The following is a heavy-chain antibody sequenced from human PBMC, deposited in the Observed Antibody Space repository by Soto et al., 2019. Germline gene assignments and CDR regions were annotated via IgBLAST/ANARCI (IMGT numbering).Heavy chain of an antibody. J-gene: IGHJ5*02. CDR2: IYWDDDK. D-gene: IGHD3-9*01. CDR1: GFSLSTSGVG. V-gene: IGHV2-5*02. CDR3: AHGVYDILTGYTNWFDP. Sequence: QITLKESGPTLVKPTQTLTLTCTFSGFSLSTSGVGVGWIRQPPGKALEWLALIYWDDDKRYSPSLKSRLTITKXXSXNXXVLTMTNMDPVDTATYYCAHGVYDILTGYTNWFDPWGQGTLVTVSS.